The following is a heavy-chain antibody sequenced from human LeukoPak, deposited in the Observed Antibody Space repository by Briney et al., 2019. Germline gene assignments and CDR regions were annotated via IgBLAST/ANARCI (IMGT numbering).Heavy chain of an antibody. Sequence: GGSLRLSCAASGFTFRNYSMHWVRQAPGKGLEWVSIIWYDGSNKYYADSVKGRFTISRDNSRNTLYLQMNSLRVEDTAVYYCARVVGSEGNWYVDYWGQGTLVTVSS. V-gene: IGHV3-33*01. CDR2: IWYDGSNK. J-gene: IGHJ4*02. D-gene: IGHD1-1*01. CDR1: GFTFRNYS. CDR3: ARVVGSEGNWYVDY.